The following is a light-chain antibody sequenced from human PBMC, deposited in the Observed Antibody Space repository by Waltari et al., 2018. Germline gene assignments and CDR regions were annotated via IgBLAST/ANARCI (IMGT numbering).Light chain of an antibody. J-gene: IGKJ4*01. CDR1: QSVRSGF. Sequence: EIVLTQSTGTLSLSPGERATLSCRASQSVRSGFLAWFQQKPGQSPRLLISGESSRATGIPDRLSGSGSGTDFTLSISRLEPEDFAVYYCHQYHTSPFTFGGGTKVEIK. V-gene: IGKV3-20*01. CDR3: HQYHTSPFT. CDR2: GES.